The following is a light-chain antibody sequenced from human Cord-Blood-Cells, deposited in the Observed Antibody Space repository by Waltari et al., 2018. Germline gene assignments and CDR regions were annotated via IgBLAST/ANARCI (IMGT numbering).Light chain of an antibody. CDR1: NIGSKS. V-gene: IGLV3-21*01. J-gene: IGLJ3*02. CDR2: YDR. CDR3: QVWESSSDHWV. Sequence: SYVLTQPPSVSVAPGKTARITCGGNNIGSKSVHWYQQKPGQAPVLVIHYDRDRPTGIPQRLSGCNSGNTATLTISRVEAGDEADYYCQVWESSSDHWVFGRGTKLTVL.